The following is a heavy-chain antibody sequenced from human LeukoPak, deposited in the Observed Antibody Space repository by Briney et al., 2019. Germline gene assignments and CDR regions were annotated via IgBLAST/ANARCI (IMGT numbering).Heavy chain of an antibody. J-gene: IGHJ4*02. D-gene: IGHD4-17*01. CDR3: VIYGDFDY. CDR2: INAGNGST. V-gene: IGHV1-3*01. Sequence: ASVKVSCKASGYTFTSYAMHWVRQAPGQRLEWMGWINAGNGSTKYSQKFQGRVTIARDTSASTAYMELSSLRSEDTAVYYCVIYGDFDYWGQGTLVTVSS. CDR1: GYTFTSYA.